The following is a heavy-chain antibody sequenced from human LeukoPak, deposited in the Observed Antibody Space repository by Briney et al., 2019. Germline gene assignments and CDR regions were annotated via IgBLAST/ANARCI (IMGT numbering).Heavy chain of an antibody. J-gene: IGHJ4*02. V-gene: IGHV4-39*07. D-gene: IGHD2-15*01. CDR1: GGSINSDSYY. CDR3: ATTLGYCGGGSCHN. CDR2: IYHSGGT. Sequence: SSETLSLTCIISGGSINSDSYYWVWIRQPPGKGLEWIGSIYHSGGTYYNPSLKSRVTMSVDTAKKQFSLRLTSLTAADTAVYYCATTLGYCGGGSCHNWGQGTLVTVSS.